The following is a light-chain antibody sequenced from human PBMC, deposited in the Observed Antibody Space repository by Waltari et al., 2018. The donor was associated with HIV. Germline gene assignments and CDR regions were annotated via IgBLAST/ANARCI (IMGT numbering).Light chain of an antibody. J-gene: IGKJ2*01. Sequence: DIQVTQSPSTLSSFVGDRVSITCRASYNVHQWLAWYQLKPGQAPKLLIYEASTLESGVPSRFSGSGSGTEFTLTITNLQPEDSATYFCQHYAIYYSFGQGTRLEI. CDR1: YNVHQW. CDR2: EAS. V-gene: IGKV1-5*03. CDR3: QHYAIYYS.